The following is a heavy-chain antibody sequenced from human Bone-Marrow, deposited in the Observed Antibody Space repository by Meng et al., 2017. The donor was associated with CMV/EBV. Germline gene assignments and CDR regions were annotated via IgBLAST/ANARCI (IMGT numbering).Heavy chain of an antibody. Sequence: GESLKISCAASGFTFSSYSMNWVRQAPGKGLEWVSYISSSSSSIYYADSVKGRFTISRDNAKNSLYLQMNRLRAEDTAVYYFAGPLPCGSFWFDPWGQGTLVTVSS. D-gene: IGHD1-26*01. CDR2: ISSSSSSI. CDR3: AGPLPCGSFWFDP. V-gene: IGHV3-21*05. CDR1: GFTFSSYS. J-gene: IGHJ5*02.